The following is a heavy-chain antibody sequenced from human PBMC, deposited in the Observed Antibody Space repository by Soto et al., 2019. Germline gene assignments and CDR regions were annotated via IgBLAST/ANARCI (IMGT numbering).Heavy chain of an antibody. D-gene: IGHD3-16*01. CDR1: GFTFSNYA. V-gene: IGHV3-23*01. CDR3: TREASSWGFAFDL. Sequence: EVQLLESGGGLVQPGGSLRLSCAASGFTFSNYAMSWVRQPPGKGLQWVSTIFGSGAPTHYADSVKGRFGISRDNSNNMLFLEMNSLKDEDTAVYYCTREASSWGFAFDLWGQGTRVAVSS. J-gene: IGHJ3*01. CDR2: IFGSGAPT.